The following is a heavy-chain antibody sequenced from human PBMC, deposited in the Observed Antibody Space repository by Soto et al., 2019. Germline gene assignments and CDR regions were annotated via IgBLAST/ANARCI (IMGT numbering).Heavy chain of an antibody. V-gene: IGHV1-69*02. Sequence: QVQLVQSGAEVKKPGSSVKVSCKASGGTFSSYTISWVRQAPGQGLEWMGRIIPILGIANYAQKFQGRVTIXAXXSTSTAYMELSSLRSEDTAVYYCAHCGGDCYSFDYWGQGTLVTVSS. CDR3: AHCGGDCYSFDY. D-gene: IGHD2-21*02. CDR1: GGTFSSYT. J-gene: IGHJ4*02. CDR2: IIPILGIA.